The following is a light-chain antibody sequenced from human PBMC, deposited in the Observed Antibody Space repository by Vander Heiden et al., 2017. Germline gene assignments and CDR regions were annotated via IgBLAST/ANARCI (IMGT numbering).Light chain of an antibody. CDR3: LLYYGGAQIGV. CDR1: TGAVTSGYY. Sequence: QTVVTPEPSLTVSPGGTVTLTCASSTGAVTSGYYPNWFQQKPGQAPRALIYSTSNTHSLTPARFSGSLLGGKAALTLSGVQPEDEAEYYCLLYYGGAQIGVFGGGTKLTVL. J-gene: IGLJ3*02. V-gene: IGLV7-43*01. CDR2: STS.